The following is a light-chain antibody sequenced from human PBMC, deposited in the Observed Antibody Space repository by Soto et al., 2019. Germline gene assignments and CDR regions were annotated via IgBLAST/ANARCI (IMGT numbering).Light chain of an antibody. CDR1: QSSSSW. V-gene: IGKV1-5*03. J-gene: IGKJ3*01. CDR2: KAS. Sequence: DIQMTQSPSTLSASVGDRVTITCRASQSSSSWLAWYQQKPGKAPTLLIDKASNLESRVPSRFSGSGSGTEFTLTLSSLQPDDFATYYCQQYNSLIFTFGPGTQVDIK. CDR3: QQYNSLIFT.